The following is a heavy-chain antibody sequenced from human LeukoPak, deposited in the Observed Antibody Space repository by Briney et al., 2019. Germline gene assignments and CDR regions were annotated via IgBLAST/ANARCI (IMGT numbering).Heavy chain of an antibody. CDR2: IYHSVST. Sequence: PSETLSLTCTVSGGSISSGGYYWSWIRQPPGKGLEWIGYIYHSVSTYYNPSLKSRVTISVDRSKSQFSLKLSSVTAADTAVYYCARGILGYCSSTSCPRGWFDPWGQGTLVTVSS. J-gene: IGHJ5*02. D-gene: IGHD2-2*01. CDR3: ARGILGYCSSTSCPRGWFDP. V-gene: IGHV4-30-2*01. CDR1: GGSISSGGYY.